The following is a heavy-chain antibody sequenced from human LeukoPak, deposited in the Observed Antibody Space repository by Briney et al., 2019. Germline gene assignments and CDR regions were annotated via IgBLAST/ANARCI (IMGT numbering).Heavy chain of an antibody. J-gene: IGHJ4*02. CDR3: ARDGPYSSGWYGRSFDY. Sequence: SVKVSCKASGGTFSSYAISWVRQAPGQGLEWMGWISAYNGNTNHAQKLQGRVTMTTDTSTSTAYMELRSLRSDDTAVYYCARDGPYSSGWYGRSFDYWGQGTLVTVSS. CDR2: ISAYNGNT. CDR1: GGTFSSYA. D-gene: IGHD6-19*01. V-gene: IGHV1-18*01.